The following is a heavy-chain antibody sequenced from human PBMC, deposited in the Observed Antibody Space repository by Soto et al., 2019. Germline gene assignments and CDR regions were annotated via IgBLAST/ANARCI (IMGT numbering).Heavy chain of an antibody. CDR3: ARGRRVRGIMGWFDP. J-gene: IGHJ5*02. Sequence: QVQLVQSGAEVKKPGASVKVSCKASGYTFTNYDINWVRQATGQGLEWMGWMNPDSGNTGYAQKFQGRVTMTRDTSISTAYMERSSLASEDTAVYYCARGRRVRGIMGWFDPWGQGTLVTVSS. D-gene: IGHD3-10*01. V-gene: IGHV1-8*01. CDR2: MNPDSGNT. CDR1: GYTFTNYD.